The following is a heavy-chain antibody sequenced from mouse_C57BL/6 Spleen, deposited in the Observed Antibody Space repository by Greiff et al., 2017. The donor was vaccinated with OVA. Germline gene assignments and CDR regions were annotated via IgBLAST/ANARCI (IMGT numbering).Heavy chain of an antibody. J-gene: IGHJ1*03. CDR3: ARAVPWYFDV. CDR1: GFTFSDYG. Sequence: EVMLVESGGGLVKPGGSLKLSCAASGFTFSDYGMHWVRQAPEKGLEWVAYISSGSSTIYYADTVKGRFTISRDNAKNTLFLQMTSLRSEDTAMYYCARAVPWYFDVWGTGTTVTVSS. D-gene: IGHD3-3*01. V-gene: IGHV5-17*01. CDR2: ISSGSSTI.